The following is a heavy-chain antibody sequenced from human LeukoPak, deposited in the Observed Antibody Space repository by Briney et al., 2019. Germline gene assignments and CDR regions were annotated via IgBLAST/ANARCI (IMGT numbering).Heavy chain of an antibody. CDR2: ISYDGSNK. J-gene: IGHJ4*02. Sequence: PGRSLRLSCAASGFTFRSYGMHWVRQAPGKGLEWVAVISYDGSNKYYADSVKGRFTISRDNSKNTLYLQMNSLRAEDTAVYDCAKGGGEGATLDYWGQGTLVTVSS. CDR3: AKGGGEGATLDY. D-gene: IGHD1-26*01. V-gene: IGHV3-30*18. CDR1: GFTFRSYG.